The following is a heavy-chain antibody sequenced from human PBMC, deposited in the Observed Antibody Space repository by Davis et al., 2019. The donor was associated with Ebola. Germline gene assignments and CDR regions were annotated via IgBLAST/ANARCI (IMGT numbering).Heavy chain of an antibody. J-gene: IGHJ4*02. V-gene: IGHV1-69*13. CDR1: GGTFTTFC. CDR3: ARDTRGGMIVVDHNFYFDF. D-gene: IGHD2-21*01. Sequence: SVKVSCKASGGTFTTFCVSWFKQAPGQGLEWMGGIIPARGTVNYAQKFQGRVLKTAEESTNTAYMELSSLRPDDTAVYYCARDTRGGMIVVDHNFYFDFWGPGTQVTVSS. CDR2: IIPARGTV.